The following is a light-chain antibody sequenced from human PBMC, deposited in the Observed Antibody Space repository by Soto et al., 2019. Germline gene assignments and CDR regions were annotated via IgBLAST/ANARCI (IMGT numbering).Light chain of an antibody. CDR2: DAS. J-gene: IGKJ3*01. CDR3: QQRRNWPRGT. V-gene: IGKV3-11*01. CDR1: QSVSSY. Sequence: EIVLTPSPATLSLSPGERATLSCRASQSVSSYLACYQQKPGQAPRLLIYDASNRATGIPARFSGSGSGTDFPLTISSLEPEDFAVYYCQQRRNWPRGTFGPGTKGDIK.